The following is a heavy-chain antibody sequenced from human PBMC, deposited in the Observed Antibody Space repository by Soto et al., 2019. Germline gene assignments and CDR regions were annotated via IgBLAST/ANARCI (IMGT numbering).Heavy chain of an antibody. D-gene: IGHD1-1*01. Sequence: EVQVLESGGGSVQPWGSLRLSCAASGFTFSSYAMHWVRRPPGKGLEWVSSISGSGGTAYYADSVKGRFSISRDSLVNTLYLQMNSLRAEDTAVYYCAKGRGQNWNFDYWGPGTLVTVSP. V-gene: IGHV3-23*01. J-gene: IGHJ4*02. CDR1: GFTFSSYA. CDR3: AKGRGQNWNFDY. CDR2: ISGSGGTA.